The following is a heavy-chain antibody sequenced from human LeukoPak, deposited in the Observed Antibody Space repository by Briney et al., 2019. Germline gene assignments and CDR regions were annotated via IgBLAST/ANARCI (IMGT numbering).Heavy chain of an antibody. J-gene: IGHJ4*02. CDR3: AKELDY. V-gene: IGHV3-9*01. CDR1: GFTFDDYA. Sequence: GGSLRLSCAASGFTFDDYAMHWVRQAPGKGLEWVSGISWNSGSIGCADSVKGRFTISRDNAKNSLYLQMNSLRAEDTALYYCAKELDYWGQGTLVTVSS. CDR2: ISWNSGSI.